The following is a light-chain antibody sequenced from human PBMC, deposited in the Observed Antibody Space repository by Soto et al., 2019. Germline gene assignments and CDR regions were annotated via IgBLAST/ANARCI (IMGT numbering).Light chain of an antibody. CDR2: GAT. CDR3: QQYGSSPLT. J-gene: IGKJ4*01. Sequence: EIVLTQSPGPLSLSPGERATLSCSTSRRAISSYLAWYQQKRGQAPRLLIYGATSRASGVPDRFSGSGSGTDFTLTISRLEPEDFAVYYCQQYGSSPLTFGGGTKVDIK. V-gene: IGKV3-20*01. CDR1: RRAISSY.